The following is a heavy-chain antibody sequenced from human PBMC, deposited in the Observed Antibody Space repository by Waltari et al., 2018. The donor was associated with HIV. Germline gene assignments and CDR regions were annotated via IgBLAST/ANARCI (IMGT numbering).Heavy chain of an antibody. D-gene: IGHD3-22*01. CDR3: ARIHQAHRYYYDSSGYSVYFDY. Sequence: QVQLVQSGAEVKKPGASVKVSCKASGYTFTGYSMPWVRQAPGQGLEWMGRINPNSGGTNYAQKFQGRVTMTRDTSISTAYMELSRLRSDDTAVYYCARIHQAHRYYYDSSGYSVYFDYWGQGTLVTVSS. J-gene: IGHJ4*02. CDR2: INPNSGGT. V-gene: IGHV1-2*06. CDR1: GYTFTGYS.